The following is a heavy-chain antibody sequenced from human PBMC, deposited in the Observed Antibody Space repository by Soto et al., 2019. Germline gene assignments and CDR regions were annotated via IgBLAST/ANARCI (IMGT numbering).Heavy chain of an antibody. D-gene: IGHD2-8*01. J-gene: IGHJ4*02. Sequence: GGSLRLSCAASGFTFSSYAMTWVRQAPGKGLEWVSAISGGGDSIYYADSVKGRFTISRDQSKNTLYLQMHSLRAGDTAVYFCAKERDNDADRYYFDYWGQGTLVTVSS. CDR2: ISGGGDSI. CDR3: AKERDNDADRYYFDY. V-gene: IGHV3-23*01. CDR1: GFTFSSYA.